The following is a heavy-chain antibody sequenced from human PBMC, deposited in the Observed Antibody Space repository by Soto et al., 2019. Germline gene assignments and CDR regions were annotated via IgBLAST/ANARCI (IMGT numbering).Heavy chain of an antibody. CDR1: GGTFSSYT. V-gene: IGHV1-69*02. Sequence: QVQLVQSGPEVKKPGSSVRVSCTASGGTFSSYTINWVRQVPGQGPEWMGRSIPMLGMSNYAQKFQGRVMMIANKSTNTVYLQLSSLRSIDTAIYYFATNYGSVTAHFDYWLQGTLVTVSS. J-gene: IGHJ4*02. D-gene: IGHD3-10*01. CDR2: SIPMLGMS. CDR3: ATNYGSVTAHFDY.